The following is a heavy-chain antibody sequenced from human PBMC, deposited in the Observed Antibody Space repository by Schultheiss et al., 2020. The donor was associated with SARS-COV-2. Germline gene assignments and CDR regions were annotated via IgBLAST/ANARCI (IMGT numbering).Heavy chain of an antibody. CDR1: GGSISSYY. J-gene: IGHJ4*02. CDR3: AIVSSYYGSGSYYSLFDY. CDR2: IYYSGST. Sequence: SETLSLTCTVSGGSISSYYWSWIRQPPGKGLEWIGYIYYSGSTNYNPSLKSRVTISVDKSKNQFSLKLSSVTAADTAVYYCAIVSSYYGSGSYYSLFDYWGQGTLVTVSS. D-gene: IGHD3-10*01. V-gene: IGHV4-59*12.